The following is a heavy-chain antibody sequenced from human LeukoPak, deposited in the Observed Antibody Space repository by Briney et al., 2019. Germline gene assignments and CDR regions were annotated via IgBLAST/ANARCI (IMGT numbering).Heavy chain of an antibody. D-gene: IGHD1-1*01. CDR3: ARDFDWNDVYYGMDV. Sequence: GGSLRLSCAASGFTFSSYAMHWVRQAPGKGLEWVAVISYDGSNKYYADSVQGRFTISRDNSKNTLYLQMNSLRAEDTAVYYCARDFDWNDVYYGMDVWGQGTTVTVSS. V-gene: IGHV3-30*04. CDR1: GFTFSSYA. J-gene: IGHJ6*02. CDR2: ISYDGSNK.